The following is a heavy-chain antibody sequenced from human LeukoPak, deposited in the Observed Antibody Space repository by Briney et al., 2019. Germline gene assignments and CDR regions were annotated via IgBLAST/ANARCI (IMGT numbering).Heavy chain of an antibody. CDR3: AREPGYSSSPFDP. CDR2: IYNSGST. D-gene: IGHD6-13*01. CDR1: GGSISNFY. V-gene: IGHV4-59*12. J-gene: IGHJ5*02. Sequence: SSETLSLTCTVSGGSISNFYCSWIRQPPGKGLEWIGYIYNSGSTNYNPSLKSRVTMSVDTSKNQFSLKLSSVTAADTAVYYCAREPGYSSSPFDPWGQGTLVTVSS.